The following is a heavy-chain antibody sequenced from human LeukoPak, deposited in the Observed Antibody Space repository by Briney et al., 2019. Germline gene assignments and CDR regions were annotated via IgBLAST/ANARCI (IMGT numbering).Heavy chain of an antibody. CDR3: ARDRHPHYYDSSGYYDY. CDR2: IIPIFGTA. D-gene: IGHD3-22*01. CDR1: GGTFSSYA. Sequence: SVKVSCKASGGTFSSYAISWVRQAPGQGLEWMGGIIPIFGTANYAQKFQGRVTLTTDTSTSTAYMELRSLRSDDTAVYYCARDRHPHYYDSSGYYDYWGQGTLVTVSS. J-gene: IGHJ4*02. V-gene: IGHV1-69*05.